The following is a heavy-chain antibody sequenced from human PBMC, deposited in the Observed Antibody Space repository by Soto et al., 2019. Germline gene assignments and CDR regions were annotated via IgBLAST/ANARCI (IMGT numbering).Heavy chain of an antibody. CDR2: IYYSGST. CDR3: ASVPQYCSSTSCYKKAGMDV. D-gene: IGHD2-2*02. Sequence: LSLTCTVSGGSISSYYWSWIRQPPGKGLEWIGYIYYSGSTNYNPSLKSRVTISVDTSKNQFSLKLSSVTAADTAVYYCASVPQYCSSTSCYKKAGMDVWGQGTTVTVSS. CDR1: GGSISSYY. V-gene: IGHV4-59*01. J-gene: IGHJ6*02.